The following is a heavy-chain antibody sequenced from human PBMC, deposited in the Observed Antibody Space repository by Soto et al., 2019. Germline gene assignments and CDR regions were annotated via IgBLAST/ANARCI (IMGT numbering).Heavy chain of an antibody. V-gene: IGHV4-59*12. D-gene: IGHD6-13*01. Sequence: SETLSLTCTVSGGSISDYYWGWIRRPPGKGLEWIGYVYYSGNTNYNPSLESRVTISVDTSRNRFSLNLTSATAADTAVYYCARKGAAAYYAHYYMDVWGRGTAVTVSS. J-gene: IGHJ6*03. CDR1: GGSISDYY. CDR3: ARKGAAAYYAHYYMDV. CDR2: VYYSGNT.